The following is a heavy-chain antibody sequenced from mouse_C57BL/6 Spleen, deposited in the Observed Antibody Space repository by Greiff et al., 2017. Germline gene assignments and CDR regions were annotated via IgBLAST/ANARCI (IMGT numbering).Heavy chain of an antibody. J-gene: IGHJ1*01. CDR3: AREDYDGSSQYWYFDV. CDR1: GYTFTSYW. Sequence: QVQLKQPGAELVKPGASVKMSCKASGYTFTSYWITWVKQRPGQGLEWIGDIYPGSGSTNYNEKFKSKATLTVDTSSSTAYMRLSSLTSEDSAVYYCAREDYDGSSQYWYFDVWGPGTTVTVSS. D-gene: IGHD1-1*01. V-gene: IGHV1-55*01. CDR2: IYPGSGST.